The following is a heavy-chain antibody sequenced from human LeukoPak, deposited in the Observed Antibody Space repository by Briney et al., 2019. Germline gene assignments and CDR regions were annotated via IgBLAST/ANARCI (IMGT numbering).Heavy chain of an antibody. D-gene: IGHD2-2*01. J-gene: IGHJ3*02. Sequence: GGSLRLPCAASGFLVSSNYMRWVPPAPGKGLEGGSVNYSGGSTYCEDSVKGRFTISRDNSTNTLYLQMNSLRAEDTAVYYCARDEGPVVVHKDDAFDIWGQGTMVTVSS. CDR1: GFLVSSNY. V-gene: IGHV3-66*01. CDR3: ARDEGPVVVHKDDAFDI. CDR2: NYSGGST.